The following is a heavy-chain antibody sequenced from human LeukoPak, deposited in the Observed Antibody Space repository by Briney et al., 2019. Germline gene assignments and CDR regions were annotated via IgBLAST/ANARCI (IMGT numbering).Heavy chain of an antibody. Sequence: SETLSLTYAVSGGSISSGGYSWSWIRQPPGKGLEWIGYIYYSGSTYYNPSLKSRVTISLDTSKNQFSLKLSSVTAADTAVYYCANSIDFDYGDYYFDYWGQGALVTISS. D-gene: IGHD4-17*01. V-gene: IGHV4-30-4*07. CDR3: ANSIDFDYGDYYFDY. J-gene: IGHJ4*01. CDR2: IYYSGST. CDR1: GGSISSGGYS.